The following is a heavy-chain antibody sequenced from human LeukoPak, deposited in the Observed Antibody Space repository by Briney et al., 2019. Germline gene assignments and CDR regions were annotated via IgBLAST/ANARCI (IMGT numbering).Heavy chain of an antibody. V-gene: IGHV3-48*03. Sequence: PGGSLRLSCAASGFTFSSYEMNWVRQAPGKGLEWVSYISSSSSTIYYADSVKGRFTISRDNAKNSLYLQMNSLRAEDTAVYYCARGGGLCSGGSCLYFDYWGQGTLVTVSS. J-gene: IGHJ4*02. CDR3: ARGGGLCSGGSCLYFDY. CDR1: GFTFSSYE. CDR2: ISSSSSTI. D-gene: IGHD2-15*01.